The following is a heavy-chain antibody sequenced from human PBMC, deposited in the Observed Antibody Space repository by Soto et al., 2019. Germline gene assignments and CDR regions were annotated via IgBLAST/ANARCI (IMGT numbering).Heavy chain of an antibody. V-gene: IGHV1-46*01. J-gene: IGHJ5*02. D-gene: IGHD5-18*01. Sequence: ASVKVSCTASGYTFTSYYMHWVRQAPGQGLEWMGIINPSGGSTSYAQKFQGRVTMTRDTSTSTVYMELSSLRSEDTAVYYCARWSYGIQLWLSSSWFDPWGQGTLVTVSS. CDR1: GYTFTSYY. CDR3: ARWSYGIQLWLSSSWFDP. CDR2: INPSGGST.